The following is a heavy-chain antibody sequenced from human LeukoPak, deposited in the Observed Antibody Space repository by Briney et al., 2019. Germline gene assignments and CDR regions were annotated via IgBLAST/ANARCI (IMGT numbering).Heavy chain of an antibody. V-gene: IGHV3-7*01. CDR3: VRNRGWLQFEN. J-gene: IGHJ4*02. CDR2: IKYDGIDK. D-gene: IGHD5-24*01. CDR1: GFIFTDYW. Sequence: GGSLRLSCAASGFIFTDYWMNWVRQAPGKGLEWVAMIKYDGIDKKYLDSVKGRFTISRDNAKNSLYLEMNSLRAEDTAMYYWVRNRGWLQFENWGQGTLVTVS.